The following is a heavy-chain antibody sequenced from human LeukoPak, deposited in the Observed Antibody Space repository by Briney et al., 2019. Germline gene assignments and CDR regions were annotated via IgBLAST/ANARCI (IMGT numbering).Heavy chain of an antibody. D-gene: IGHD3-10*01. CDR1: GFTFSNFA. J-gene: IGHJ4*02. CDR2: ISGSSGTT. V-gene: IGHV3-23*01. CDR3: AKSAMVRGTTGTFDY. Sequence: PGGSLRLSCAASGFTFSNFAMSWVRQAPGKGLEWVSAISGSSGTTYYTDSVKGRFTISRGNSKNTLYLQMNSLRAEDTAVYYCAKSAMVRGTTGTFDYWGQGTLVTVSS.